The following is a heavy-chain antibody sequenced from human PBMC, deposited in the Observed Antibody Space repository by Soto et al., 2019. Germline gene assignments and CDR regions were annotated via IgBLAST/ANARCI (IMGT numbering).Heavy chain of an antibody. D-gene: IGHD3-3*01. Sequence: GGSLRLSCASSGFTFSSYGMSLVRQAPGKGLEWVSGISGSGGSTHYADSVKGRFTISRDNSKNTLYLQMNSLRAEDTAVYYCAKDYDFWSGYYFHVWGRGTTVTVSS. CDR3: AKDYDFWSGYYFHV. CDR1: GFTFSSYG. J-gene: IGHJ6*04. V-gene: IGHV3-23*01. CDR2: ISGSGGST.